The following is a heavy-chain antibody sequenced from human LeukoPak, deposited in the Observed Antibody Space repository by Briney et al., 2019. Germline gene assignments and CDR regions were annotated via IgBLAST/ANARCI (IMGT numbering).Heavy chain of an antibody. Sequence: PGGSLRLSCAASGFTFSSYEMNWVRQAPGKGLEWVSYISSSGSTIYYADSVKGRFTISRDNAKNSLYLQVNSLRAEDTAVYYCARDWAHRWAFDYWGQGTLVTVSS. V-gene: IGHV3-48*03. J-gene: IGHJ4*02. CDR2: ISSSGSTI. D-gene: IGHD3-16*01. CDR3: ARDWAHRWAFDY. CDR1: GFTFSSYE.